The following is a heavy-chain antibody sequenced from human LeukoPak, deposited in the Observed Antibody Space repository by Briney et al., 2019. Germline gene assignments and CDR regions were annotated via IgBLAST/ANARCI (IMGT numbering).Heavy chain of an antibody. CDR1: GFSNADYG. CDR3: ARDLSATWYSLAY. V-gene: IGHV3-20*04. Sequence: GGSLRLSCVGAGFSNADYGMSWVRQGPGKGLEWVAGIDWNGDALQYADSVKGRFTISRDNAKNSLYLQMDILRPEDTGVYYCARDLSATWYSLAYWGQGTLVTVSS. CDR2: IDWNGDAL. J-gene: IGHJ4*02. D-gene: IGHD2-21*02.